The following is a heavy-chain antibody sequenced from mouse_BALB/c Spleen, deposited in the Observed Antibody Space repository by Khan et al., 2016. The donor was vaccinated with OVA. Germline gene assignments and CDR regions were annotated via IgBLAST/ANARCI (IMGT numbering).Heavy chain of an antibody. CDR1: GYTFTDYA. CDR3: ARGSGNSRFAY. J-gene: IGHJ3*01. D-gene: IGHD1-3*01. CDR2: ISTYYGAA. Sequence: QVQLQQSGAELVRPGVSVKISCKGSGYTFTDYAMHWVKQSHAKSLEWIGVISTYYGAADYNQKFKGKATMTVAKSSSTAYMELARLTAGDSAIYCCARGSGNSRFAYWGQGTLVTVAA. V-gene: IGHV1S137*01.